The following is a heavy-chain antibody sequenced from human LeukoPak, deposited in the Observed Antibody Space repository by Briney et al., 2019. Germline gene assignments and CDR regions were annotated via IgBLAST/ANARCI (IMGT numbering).Heavy chain of an antibody. CDR3: ARAVAGTHFDY. J-gene: IGHJ4*02. Sequence: GSLRLSCAASGFTFSNYWMHWVRQAPGKGLVWVSRINSDGSSTNYADSVKGRFTISRDNAKNTLYLQMNSLRAEDTAVYYCARAVAGTHFDYWGQGTLVTVSS. D-gene: IGHD6-19*01. V-gene: IGHV3-74*01. CDR1: GFTFSNYW. CDR2: INSDGSST.